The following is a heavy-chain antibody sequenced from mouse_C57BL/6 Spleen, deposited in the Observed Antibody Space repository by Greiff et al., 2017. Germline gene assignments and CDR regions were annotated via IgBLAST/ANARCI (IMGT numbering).Heavy chain of an antibody. CDR2: IYPGSGST. V-gene: IGHV1-55*01. CDR1: GYTFTSYW. D-gene: IGHD1-1*01. CDR3: ARRGARANYYGSSFDY. J-gene: IGHJ2*01. Sequence: QVHVKQPGAELVKPGASVKMSCKASGYTFTSYWITWVKQRPGQGLEWIGDIYPGSGSTNYNEKFKSKATLTVDTSSSTAYMQLSSLTSEDSAVYYCARRGARANYYGSSFDYWGQGTTLTVSS.